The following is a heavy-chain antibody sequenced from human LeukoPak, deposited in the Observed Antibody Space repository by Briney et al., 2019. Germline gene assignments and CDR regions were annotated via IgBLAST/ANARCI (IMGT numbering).Heavy chain of an antibody. Sequence: SQTLSLTCTVSGYSISSGFYWGCIRQPPGKGLEWIGSFYHSGNTYYNPSLKSRVTISVDTSKNHFSLKLSSVTAADTAVYYCARSYNRYNWNRGFFDYWGQGTLVTVSS. CDR1: GYSISSGFY. CDR3: ARSYNRYNWNRGFFDY. J-gene: IGHJ4*02. D-gene: IGHD1/OR15-1a*01. V-gene: IGHV4-38-2*02. CDR2: FYHSGNT.